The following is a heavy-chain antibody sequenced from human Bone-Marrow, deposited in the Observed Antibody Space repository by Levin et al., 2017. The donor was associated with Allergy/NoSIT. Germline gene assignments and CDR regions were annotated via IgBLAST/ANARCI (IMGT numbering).Heavy chain of an antibody. V-gene: IGHV3-20*01. J-gene: IGHJ4*02. CDR2: INWNGGDT. CDR3: ARAETVGFRLLGGD. D-gene: IGHD2-21*02. Sequence: GESLKISCAASGFTFDDYGMIWVRQAPGKGLEWVSGINWNGGDTAYADSVKGRFSISRDNAKNSLHLQMNSLRAEDTALYHCARAETVGFRLLGGDWGQGTLVTVSS. CDR1: GFTFDDYG.